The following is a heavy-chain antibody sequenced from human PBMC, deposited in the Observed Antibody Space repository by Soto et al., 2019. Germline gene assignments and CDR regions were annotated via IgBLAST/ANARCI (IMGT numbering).Heavy chain of an antibody. J-gene: IGHJ4*02. CDR3: ARLVYDTRLNYMYFDF. V-gene: IGHV4-4*02. D-gene: IGHD3-10*01. CDR2: IFHDGTA. Sequence: PSETLSLPCAVSGFSLTSGNWWTWVRQSPQRGLEYIGEIFHDGTANYYPSFERRVAMSVDTSRNQFSLKLTSVTAADTAVYFCARLVYDTRLNYMYFDFWGPGTLVPVPS. CDR1: GFSLTSGNW.